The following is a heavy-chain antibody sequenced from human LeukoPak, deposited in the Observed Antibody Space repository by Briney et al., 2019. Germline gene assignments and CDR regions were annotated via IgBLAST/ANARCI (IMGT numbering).Heavy chain of an antibody. V-gene: IGHV3-53*01. Sequence: GGSLRLSCAASGFTVSSNYMSWVRQAPGKGLEWVSVIYSGGRTYYADSVKGRFTISRDNSKNTLYLQMNSLRAEDTAVYYCAREDVVVVAAREGYYYYGMDVWGQGTTVTVSS. CDR2: IYSGGRT. CDR1: GFTVSSNY. D-gene: IGHD2-15*01. CDR3: AREDVVVVAAREGYYYYGMDV. J-gene: IGHJ6*02.